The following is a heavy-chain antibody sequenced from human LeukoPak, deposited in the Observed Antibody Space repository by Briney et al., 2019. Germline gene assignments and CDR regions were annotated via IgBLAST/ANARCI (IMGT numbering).Heavy chain of an antibody. D-gene: IGHD3-10*01. V-gene: IGHV4-30-4*08. J-gene: IGHJ4*02. Sequence: SETLSLTCTVSGGSITSGDYYWSRIRQPPGKGLEWIVYIYYSGSTYYNPSLKSRVTISVDTSKNQFSLKLSSVTAADTAVYYCATTVWFGELAFDYWGQGTLVTVSS. CDR2: IYYSGST. CDR1: GGSITSGDYY. CDR3: ATTVWFGELAFDY.